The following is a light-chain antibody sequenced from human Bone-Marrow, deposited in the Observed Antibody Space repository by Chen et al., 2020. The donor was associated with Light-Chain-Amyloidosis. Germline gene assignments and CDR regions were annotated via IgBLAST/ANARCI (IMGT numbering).Light chain of an antibody. Sequence: DIVLTQPPGTLSLSPGEGANLSCRASQTTSSNYLTWYQQKFGQAPRLLIYGSSSRSTGIPDRFTGSGSGTDFTLTINRLEPEDFAMYYCQQYGTSPLTFGGGTKVEIK. CDR3: QQYGTSPLT. CDR1: QTTSSNY. CDR2: GSS. V-gene: IGKV3-20*01. J-gene: IGKJ4*01.